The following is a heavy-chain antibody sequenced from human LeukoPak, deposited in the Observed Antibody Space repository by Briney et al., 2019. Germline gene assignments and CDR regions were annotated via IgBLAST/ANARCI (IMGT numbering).Heavy chain of an antibody. CDR1: GYTFPNYG. V-gene: IGHV1-18*01. CDR2: ISAYNGNT. J-gene: IGHJ3*02. Sequence: ASVKDSCKASGYTFPNYGISWVRQAPGQGLEWMGWISAYNGNTNYAQKLQGRVTMTTGTSTSTAYMELRSLRSDDTAVYYCARDRPGGSYAFDIWGQGTMVTVSS. D-gene: IGHD1-26*01. CDR3: ARDRPGGSYAFDI.